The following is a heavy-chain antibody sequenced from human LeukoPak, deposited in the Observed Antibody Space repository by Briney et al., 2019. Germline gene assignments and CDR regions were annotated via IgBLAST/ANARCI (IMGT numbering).Heavy chain of an antibody. Sequence: GGSLRLSCAASGFTFSDYYMSWIRQAPGKGLEWGSYISSSGSTIYYADSVKGRFTISRDNAKNSLYLQMNSLRAEDTAVYYCARVFRTGTFPYDYWGQGTLVTVSS. CDR3: ARVFRTGTFPYDY. CDR2: ISSSGSTI. J-gene: IGHJ4*02. D-gene: IGHD1-1*01. V-gene: IGHV3-11*01. CDR1: GFTFSDYY.